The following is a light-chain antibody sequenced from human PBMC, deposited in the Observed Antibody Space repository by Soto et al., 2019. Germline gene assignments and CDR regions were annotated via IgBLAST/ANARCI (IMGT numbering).Light chain of an antibody. J-gene: IGKJ4*01. V-gene: IGKV1-39*01. CDR2: GAS. CDR1: QSIVTY. CDR3: QQSFTLPPT. Sequence: DIQMTQSPSSLSASVGDRVAITCRASQSIVTYLNWYQQKPGKPPKLLIYGASHLPSGVPSRFSGTGSGIGFTLTISRLQTEDFATYYCQQSFTLPPTFGGGTKV.